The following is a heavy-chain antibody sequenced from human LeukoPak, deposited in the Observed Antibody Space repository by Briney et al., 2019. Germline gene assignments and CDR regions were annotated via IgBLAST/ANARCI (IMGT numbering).Heavy chain of an antibody. Sequence: PGGSLRLSCAASGFTFSSYAMHWVRQAPGKGLEWVAVISYDESNKYYADSVKGRFTISRDNSKNTLYLQMNSLRAEDTAVYYCAKDSGVLRHFDWLSYFDYWGQGTLVTVSS. CDR3: AKDSGVLRHFDWLSYFDY. CDR1: GFTFSSYA. CDR2: ISYDESNK. D-gene: IGHD3-9*01. V-gene: IGHV3-30*04. J-gene: IGHJ4*02.